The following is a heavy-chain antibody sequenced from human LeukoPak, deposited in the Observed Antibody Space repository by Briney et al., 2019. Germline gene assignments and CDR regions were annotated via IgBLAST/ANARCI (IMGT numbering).Heavy chain of an antibody. Sequence: GGSLRLSCAASGFIFSSYAMSWVLQAPGKGLEWVSAISGSGGSTYYADSVKGRFTISRDNSKNTLYLQMNSLRAEDTAVYYCAKQGGGSGSTSYFDYWGQGTLVTVSS. J-gene: IGHJ4*02. CDR2: ISGSGGST. CDR1: GFIFSSYA. CDR3: AKQGGGSGSTSYFDY. D-gene: IGHD3-10*01. V-gene: IGHV3-23*01.